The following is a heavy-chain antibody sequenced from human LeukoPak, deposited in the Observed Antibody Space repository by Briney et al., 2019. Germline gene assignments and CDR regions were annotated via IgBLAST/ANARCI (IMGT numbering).Heavy chain of an antibody. Sequence: PGGSLRLSCAASGFTFSSYAMSWVRQAPRKGLEWVSGISGSGGSTYYADSVKGRFTISRDNSKNTLSLQMNSLRVEDTAIYYCAKDVVPFYGYGIWDYWGQGTLVTVSS. CDR1: GFTFSSYA. CDR3: AKDVVPFYGYGIWDY. V-gene: IGHV3-23*01. J-gene: IGHJ4*02. CDR2: ISGSGGST. D-gene: IGHD5-18*01.